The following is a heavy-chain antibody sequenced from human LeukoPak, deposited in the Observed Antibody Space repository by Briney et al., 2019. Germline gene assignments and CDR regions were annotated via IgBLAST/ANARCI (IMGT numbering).Heavy chain of an antibody. V-gene: IGHV4-59*08. Sequence: PSETLSLTCTVSGGSISSYYWSWIRQPPGKGLEWIGYIYYSGSTNYNPSLKSRVTISVDTSKNQFSLKLSSVTAADTAVYYCARHPRAVAGVFDYWGQGTLVTVSS. CDR3: ARHPRAVAGVFDY. D-gene: IGHD6-19*01. CDR1: GGSISSYY. J-gene: IGHJ4*02. CDR2: IYYSGST.